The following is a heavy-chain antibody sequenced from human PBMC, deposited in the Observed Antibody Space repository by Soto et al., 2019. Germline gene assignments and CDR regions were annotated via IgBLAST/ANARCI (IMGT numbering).Heavy chain of an antibody. Sequence: EVQLVDSGGGLVQPGRSLRLSCAASGFTFDDYAMHWVRQAPGKGLEWVSGINWNSGNIGYADSVKGRFTISRDNAKNSLYLQMNSLRAEATALYYGAKSSGGACCFYYMDVWGKGTTVTVSS. J-gene: IGHJ6*03. CDR1: GFTFDDYA. D-gene: IGHD2-21*02. CDR2: INWNSGNI. V-gene: IGHV3-9*01. CDR3: AKSSGGACCFYYMDV.